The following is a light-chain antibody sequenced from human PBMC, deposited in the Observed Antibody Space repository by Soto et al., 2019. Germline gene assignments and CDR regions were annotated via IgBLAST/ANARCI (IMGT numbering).Light chain of an antibody. CDR2: GNS. V-gene: IGLV1-40*01. J-gene: IGLJ2*01. CDR1: SSNIGAGYD. CDR3: QSYDSSLGVV. Sequence: QSVLTQPPSVSGAPGQRVTISCTGSSSNIGAGYDVHWYQQLPGTAPKLLIYGNSNRPSGVPDRFSGSKSGTSASLAISGLQAEKEADYYCQSYDSSLGVVVGEENKLTV.